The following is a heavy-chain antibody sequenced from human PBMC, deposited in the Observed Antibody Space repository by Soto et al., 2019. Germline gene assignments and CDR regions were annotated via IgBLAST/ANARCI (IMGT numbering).Heavy chain of an antibody. CDR1: GGSFSGYQ. Sequence: QVQLQQWGAGLLKPSETLSLTCAVYGGSFSGYQWTWIRQTPGKGLEWIGEINDSGHINYNPSVKRRVTILVDTAKKQISLRLSSVTAADTAVYYCARGLILWFGELSRRGGYYYYMDDWGKGTAVTVSS. CDR2: INDSGHI. V-gene: IGHV4-34*01. D-gene: IGHD3-10*01. J-gene: IGHJ6*03. CDR3: ARGLILWFGELSRRGGYYYYMDD.